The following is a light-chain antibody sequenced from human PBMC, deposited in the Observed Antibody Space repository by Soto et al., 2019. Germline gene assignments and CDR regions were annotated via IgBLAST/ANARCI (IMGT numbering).Light chain of an antibody. CDR3: QQYNNWPPWT. CDR1: QSVSTN. J-gene: IGKJ1*01. Sequence: EIVMTQSPATLSVSPGEGATLSCRASQSVSTNLAWYQQKPGQAPRLLIYHASTRAAGIPARFSGSGSGTEFTLTISSLQSEDFAVYHCQQYNNWPPWTFGQGTKVDIK. V-gene: IGKV3D-15*01. CDR2: HAS.